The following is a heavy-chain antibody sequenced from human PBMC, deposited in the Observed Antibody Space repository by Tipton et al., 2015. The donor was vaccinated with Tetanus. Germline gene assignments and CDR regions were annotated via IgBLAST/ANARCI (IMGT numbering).Heavy chain of an antibody. J-gene: IGHJ6*02. CDR2: IWYDGSNK. V-gene: IGHV3-33*01. D-gene: IGHD3-16*02. Sequence: SLRLSCAASGFTFSSYGMHWVRQAPGKGLEWVAVIWYDGSNKYYADSVKGRFTISRDNSKNTLYLQMNSLRAEDTAVYYCARDRVFGGVIAYGRYYGMDVWGQGTTVTVSS. CDR1: GFTFSSYG. CDR3: ARDRVFGGVIAYGRYYGMDV.